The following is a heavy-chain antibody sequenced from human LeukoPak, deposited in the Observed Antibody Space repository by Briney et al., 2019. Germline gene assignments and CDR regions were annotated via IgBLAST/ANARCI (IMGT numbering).Heavy chain of an antibody. J-gene: IGHJ6*02. CDR3: ARDSPYYDILTGYPYYGMDV. CDR1: GFTFSSYS. Sequence: GGSLRLSCAASGFTFSSYSMNWVRQAPGKGLEWVSSISSSSSYIYYADSVKGRFTISRDNAKNSLYLQMNSLRAEDTAVYYCARDSPYYDILTGYPYYGMDVWGQGTTVTVSS. D-gene: IGHD3-9*01. CDR2: ISSSSSYI. V-gene: IGHV3-21*01.